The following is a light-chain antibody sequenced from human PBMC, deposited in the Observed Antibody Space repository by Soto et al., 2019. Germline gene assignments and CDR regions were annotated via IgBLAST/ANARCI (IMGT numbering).Light chain of an antibody. V-gene: IGLV1-44*01. Sequence: QSVLTQPPSASGTPGQRVTISCSGSSSNIGSNTVNWYHQLPGTAPKLLIYSNNQRPSGVPDRFSGSKSGTSASLAISGLQAEDEAEYYCAVWDDSLNGVVFGGGTKVTVL. CDR3: AVWDDSLNGVV. CDR2: SNN. J-gene: IGLJ2*01. CDR1: SSNIGSNT.